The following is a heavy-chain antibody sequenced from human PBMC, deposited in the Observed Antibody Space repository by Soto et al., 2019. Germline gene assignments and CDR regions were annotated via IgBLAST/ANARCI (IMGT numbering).Heavy chain of an antibody. D-gene: IGHD2-15*01. CDR2: INPNSGGT. CDR3: ARAGVCSGGSCYFDY. Sequence: QVQLVQSGAEVKKPGASVKVSCKASGYTFTGYYMHWVRQAPGQGLEWMGWINPNSGGTNYAQKCQGWVTMTRETSISTAYMELSRLRSDDTAVYYCARAGVCSGGSCYFDYWGQGTLVTVSS. CDR1: GYTFTGYY. V-gene: IGHV1-2*04. J-gene: IGHJ4*02.